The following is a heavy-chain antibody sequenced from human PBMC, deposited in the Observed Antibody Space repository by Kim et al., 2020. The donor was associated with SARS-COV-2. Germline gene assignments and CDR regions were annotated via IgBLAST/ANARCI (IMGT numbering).Heavy chain of an antibody. CDR3: ARGWLTAPNWFDP. Sequence: CNPSLKGRVTMSVNTSKNQFSLKLNSVTAADTAVYFCARGWLTAPNWFDPWGQGTLVTVSS. V-gene: IGHV4-59*09. D-gene: IGHD5-12*01. J-gene: IGHJ5*02.